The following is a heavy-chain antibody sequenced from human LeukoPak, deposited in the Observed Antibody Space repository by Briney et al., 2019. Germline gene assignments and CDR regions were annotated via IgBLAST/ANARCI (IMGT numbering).Heavy chain of an antibody. J-gene: IGHJ3*02. V-gene: IGHV3-33*01. CDR1: GFTFSSYG. D-gene: IGHD2-15*01. CDR3: ARDCGGGSCDAFDI. CDR2: IWYDGSNK. Sequence: GRSLRLSCAASGFTFSSYGMHWVRQAPGKGLEWVAVIWYDGSNKYYADSVKGRFTISRDNSKNTLYLQTNSLRAEDTAVYYCARDCGGGSCDAFDIWGQGTMVTVSS.